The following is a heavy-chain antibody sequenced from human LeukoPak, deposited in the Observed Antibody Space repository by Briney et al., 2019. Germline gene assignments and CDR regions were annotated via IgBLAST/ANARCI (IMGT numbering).Heavy chain of an antibody. CDR2: ISGSGGST. D-gene: IGHD1-26*01. CDR1: GFTFNTYA. CDR3: AKDAEWELLHHY. J-gene: IGHJ4*02. Sequence: PGGSLRLSCAASGFTFNTYAVSWVRQAPGKGLEWVSAISGSGGSTYYADSVKGRSTISRDNSKNTLYLQMNSLRAEDTAVYYCAKDAEWELLHHYWGQGTLVTVSS. V-gene: IGHV3-23*01.